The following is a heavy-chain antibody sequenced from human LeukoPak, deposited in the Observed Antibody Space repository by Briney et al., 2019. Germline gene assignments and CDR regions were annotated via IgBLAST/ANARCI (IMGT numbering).Heavy chain of an antibody. J-gene: IGHJ6*02. CDR1: GYTFTSYA. D-gene: IGHD3-10*01. Sequence: GASVKVSCKASGYTFTSYAMHWVRQAPGQRLEWMGWINAGNGNTKYSQKFQGRVTITRDTSASTAYMELSSLRSEDTAVYYCASGLQFGPYYYYGMDVWGQGTTVTVSS. CDR2: INAGNGNT. CDR3: ASGLQFGPYYYYGMDV. V-gene: IGHV1-3*01.